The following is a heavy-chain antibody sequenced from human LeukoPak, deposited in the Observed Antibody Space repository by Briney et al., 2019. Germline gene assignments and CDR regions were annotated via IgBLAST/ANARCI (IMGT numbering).Heavy chain of an antibody. J-gene: IGHJ4*02. V-gene: IGHV4-61*02. CDR1: GGSISSGSYY. CDR3: ARGNKDGIIVSRFDY. Sequence: SQTLSLTCTVSGGSISSGSYYWTWIRPPAGKTLEWIGRIHTSGSTNYNPSLKSRVTISGDTSKNQFSLKVSSVTAADTAVYHCARGNKDGIIVSRFDYWGQGTLVTVSS. CDR2: IHTSGST. D-gene: IGHD1-26*01.